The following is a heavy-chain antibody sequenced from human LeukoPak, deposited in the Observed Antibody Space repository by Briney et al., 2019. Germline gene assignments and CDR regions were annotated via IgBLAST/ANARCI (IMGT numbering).Heavy chain of an antibody. CDR3: SRPYYYDSRIDP. CDR1: GGFISSGDYY. J-gene: IGHJ5*02. Sequence: PSQTLSLICTVSGGFISSGDYYWSWIRKPPGKVLERISYMYYSSSTYYNPSLKSRVTMSADTSKNQLSLKLSSVTAADTAVYDCSRPYYYDSRIDPWGQGILVTVSS. V-gene: IGHV4-30-4*01. CDR2: MYYSSST. D-gene: IGHD3-22*01.